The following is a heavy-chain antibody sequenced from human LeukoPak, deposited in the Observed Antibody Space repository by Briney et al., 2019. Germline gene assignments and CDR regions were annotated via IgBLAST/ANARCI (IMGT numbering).Heavy chain of an antibody. CDR2: ISAYNGNT. V-gene: IGHV1-18*01. CDR3: ARVDDQQPEPLYYYYGMDV. CDR1: GYTFTSYG. J-gene: IGHJ6*02. Sequence: ASVKVSCKASGYTFTSYGISWVRQAPGQGLEWMGWISAYNGNTNYAQKLQGRVTMTTDTSTSAAYMELRSLRSDDTAVYYCARVDDQQPEPLYYYYGMDVWGQGTTVTVSS. D-gene: IGHD6-13*01.